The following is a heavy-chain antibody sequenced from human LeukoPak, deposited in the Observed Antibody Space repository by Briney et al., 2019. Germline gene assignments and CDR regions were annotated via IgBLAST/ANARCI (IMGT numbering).Heavy chain of an antibody. CDR1: GGSISSYY. CDR2: FYTSGGT. Sequence: SETLSLXCTVSGGSISSYYWSWIRQPAGKGLEWIGRFYTSGGTNCNPSLKSRVTMSVDTSKNQFSPKLSSVTAADTAVYYCAREPRGRSGSFYMWDYWGQGALVTVSS. V-gene: IGHV4-4*07. J-gene: IGHJ4*02. CDR3: AREPRGRSGSFYMWDY. D-gene: IGHD3-10*01.